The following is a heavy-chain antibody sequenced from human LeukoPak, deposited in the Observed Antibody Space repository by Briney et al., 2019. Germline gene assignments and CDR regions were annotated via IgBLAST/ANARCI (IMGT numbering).Heavy chain of an antibody. CDR2: ISASGGST. CDR3: AKDRLTNLNIGNLGYCSGGSCYSGFFDY. V-gene: IGHV3-23*01. J-gene: IGHJ4*02. Sequence: GGSLRLSCAASGFTFSSYAMSWVRQAPGKGLEWVSAISASGGSTYYADSVKGRFTISRDNSKNTLYMQMNSLRAEDTAVYYCAKDRLTNLNIGNLGYCSGGSCYSGFFDYWGQGTLVTVSS. CDR1: GFTFSSYA. D-gene: IGHD2-15*01.